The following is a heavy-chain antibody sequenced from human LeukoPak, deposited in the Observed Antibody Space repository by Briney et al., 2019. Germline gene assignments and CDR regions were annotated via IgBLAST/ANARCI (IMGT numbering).Heavy chain of an antibody. D-gene: IGHD6-19*01. CDR3: ATKQWLAPPPDS. CDR2: INTDGTVT. CDR1: GFTFSKSW. Sequence: GGSLRLSCAASGFTFSKSWMLWVRQAPGKGLESVSRINTDGTVTTYADSVKGRFTVSRDNADNTMFLQMNSVRDEDTAVYYCATKQWLAPPPDSWGQGTPVTVSS. J-gene: IGHJ4*02. V-gene: IGHV3-74*01.